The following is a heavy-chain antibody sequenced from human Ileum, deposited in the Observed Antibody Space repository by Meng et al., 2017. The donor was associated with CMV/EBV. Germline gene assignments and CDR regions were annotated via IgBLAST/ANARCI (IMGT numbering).Heavy chain of an antibody. CDR3: ARDLVTYGMDV. CDR1: GFTFSSYA. D-gene: IGHD2/OR15-2a*01. CDR2: IYSGGSST. V-gene: IGHV3-23*03. Sequence: GGSLRLSCVASGFTFSSYAMSWVRQAPGKGLEWVSVIYSGGSSTYYADSVKGRFTISRDNSKNTLYLQMNSLRAEDTAVYYCARDLVTYGMDVWGQGTTVTVSS. J-gene: IGHJ6*02.